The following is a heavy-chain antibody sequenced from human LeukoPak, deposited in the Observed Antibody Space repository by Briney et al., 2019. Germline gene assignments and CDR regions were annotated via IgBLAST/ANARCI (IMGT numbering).Heavy chain of an antibody. CDR3: ARYFGSGTHFDF. CDR1: GGSLSSYY. V-gene: IGHV4-59*01. Sequence: PSETLSLTCTVSGGSLSSYYWSWIRQPPGKGLEWIGYIYYSGSTNYNPSLKSRVTISVATSKNQFSLKLSSVTAADTAVYYCARYFGSGTHFDFWGQGTLVTVSS. CDR2: IYYSGST. J-gene: IGHJ4*02. D-gene: IGHD3-10*01.